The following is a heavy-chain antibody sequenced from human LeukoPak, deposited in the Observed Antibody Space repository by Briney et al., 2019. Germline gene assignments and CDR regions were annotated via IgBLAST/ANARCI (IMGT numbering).Heavy chain of an antibody. J-gene: IGHJ6*02. V-gene: IGHV1-3*01. CDR1: GYTFTSYA. CDR2: INAGNGNT. D-gene: IGHD3-10*01. Sequence: ASVKVSCKASGYTFTSYAMHWVRQAPGQRLEWMGWINAGNGNTKYSQKFQGRVTITRDTSASTAYMELSSLRSEDTAVYYCARMELWFGELSYYGMDVWGQGTTVTVSS. CDR3: ARMELWFGELSYYGMDV.